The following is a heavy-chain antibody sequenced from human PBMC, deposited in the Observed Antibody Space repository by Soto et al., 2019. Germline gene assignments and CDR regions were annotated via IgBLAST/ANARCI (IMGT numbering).Heavy chain of an antibody. CDR1: GYTFTGYY. D-gene: IGHD3-22*01. CDR2: INPNSGGT. V-gene: IGHV1-2*02. CDR3: ARGYYYDSSGYYYGYCFDY. Sequence: ASVKVSCKASGYTFTGYYMHWVRQAPGQGLEWMGWINPNSGGTNYAQKFQGRVTMTRDTSISTAYMELSRLRSDDAAVYYCARGYYYDSSGYYYGYCFDYWGQGTLVTVSS. J-gene: IGHJ4*02.